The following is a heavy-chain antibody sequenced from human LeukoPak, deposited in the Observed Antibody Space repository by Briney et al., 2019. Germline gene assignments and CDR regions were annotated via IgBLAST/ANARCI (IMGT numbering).Heavy chain of an antibody. Sequence: GGSLRLSCAASGFTFITCGMHWVRQAPGKGLEWVAFIRYDGNNKYYADSVKGRFTISRDNSKNTLYLQMNSLRAEDTAVYYCAKDYSSSWYWYFDLWGRGTLVTVSS. CDR3: AKDYSSSWYWYFDL. CDR2: IRYDGNNK. CDR1: GFTFITCG. D-gene: IGHD6-13*01. V-gene: IGHV3-30*02. J-gene: IGHJ2*01.